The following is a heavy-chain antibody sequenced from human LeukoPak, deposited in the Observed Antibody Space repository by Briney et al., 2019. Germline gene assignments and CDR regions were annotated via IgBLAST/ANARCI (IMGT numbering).Heavy chain of an antibody. CDR3: ARTGDGSFDY. V-gene: IGHV1-2*02. CDR1: GYTFTASY. J-gene: IGHJ4*02. D-gene: IGHD2-15*01. Sequence: VKVSCKASGYTFTASYMHWVRQAPGQGLECMGWINPNSGGTNYAQKFQGKVTMTRDTSISIAYLELSNLSSDDTAVYYCARTGDGSFDYWGQGTLVTVSS. CDR2: INPNSGGT.